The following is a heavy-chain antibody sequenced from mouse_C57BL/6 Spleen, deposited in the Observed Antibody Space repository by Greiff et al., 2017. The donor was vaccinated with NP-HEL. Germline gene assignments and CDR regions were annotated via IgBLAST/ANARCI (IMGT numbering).Heavy chain of an antibody. J-gene: IGHJ4*01. CDR3: ARDGSSYDYAMDY. Sequence: EVQLQQSGPELVKPGASVKISCKASGYSFTGYYMHWVKQSSEKSLEWIGEINPSTGGTSYNQKFKGKATLTVDKSSSTAYMQLKSLTSEDSAVYYCARDGSSYDYAMDYWGQGTSVTVSS. CDR2: INPSTGGT. V-gene: IGHV1-43*01. CDR1: GYSFTGYY. D-gene: IGHD1-1*01.